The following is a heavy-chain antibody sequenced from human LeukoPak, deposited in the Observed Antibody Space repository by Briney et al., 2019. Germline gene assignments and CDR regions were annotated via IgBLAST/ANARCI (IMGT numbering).Heavy chain of an antibody. J-gene: IGHJ4*02. D-gene: IGHD3-10*01. CDR2: IRSSSDYI. V-gene: IGHV3-21*01. CDR3: ARFYGAGGNHRYYFGS. CDR1: GFTFNTYS. Sequence: PGGSLRLSCAASGFTFNTYSMNWVRQAPWKGLEWLSCIRSSSDYIYYTDSVKGRFTISRGNARSSLYLQMNSLRVEDTAVYYCARFYGAGGNHRYYFGSWGQGILVTVSS.